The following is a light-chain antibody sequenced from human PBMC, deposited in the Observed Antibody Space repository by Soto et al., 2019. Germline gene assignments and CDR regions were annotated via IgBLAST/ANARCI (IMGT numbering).Light chain of an antibody. CDR3: QQYNNWPRT. CDR1: QSVSSN. J-gene: IGKJ2*02. CDR2: GAS. V-gene: IGKV3-15*01. Sequence: EIVMTQSPATQSVSPGEGATLSCRASQSVSSNLAWYQQRPGQAPRLLIYGASTRATGIPARFSGSWSGTEFTLTISSLQSEDFAVYYCQQYNNWPRTFGQGTKLEIK.